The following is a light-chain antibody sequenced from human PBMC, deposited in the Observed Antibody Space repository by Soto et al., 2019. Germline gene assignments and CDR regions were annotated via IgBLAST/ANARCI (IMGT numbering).Light chain of an antibody. Sequence: DIVMTQSPDSLAVSLGERATINCKSSRSLFSISDNKNYLAWYQQKPGQPPKLLIYWASTRDSWVPDRFSGSGSGSDFTLTIDSLQAEDVAVYYCHQYYKYVYTFGQGTMLEIK. CDR3: HQYYKYVYT. CDR1: RSLFSISDNKNY. J-gene: IGKJ2*01. CDR2: WAS. V-gene: IGKV4-1*01.